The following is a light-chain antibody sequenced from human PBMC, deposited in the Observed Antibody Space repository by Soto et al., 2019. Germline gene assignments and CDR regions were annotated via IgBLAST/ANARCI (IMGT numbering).Light chain of an antibody. CDR1: SSNIGAGYD. CDR3: QSYDSSLSAYV. J-gene: IGLJ1*01. Sequence: QSVLTQAPSVSGAPGQRVTISCTGSSSNIGAGYDVHWYQHLPGTAPKLLMYGNSNRPSGVPDRFSGSKSGTSASLAITGLQAEDEAYYYCQSYDSSLSAYVFGTGTKLTVL. V-gene: IGLV1-40*01. CDR2: GNS.